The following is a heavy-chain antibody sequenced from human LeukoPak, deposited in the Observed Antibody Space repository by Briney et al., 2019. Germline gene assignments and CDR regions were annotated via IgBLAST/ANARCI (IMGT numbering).Heavy chain of an antibody. CDR2: MYTSGST. CDR1: GGSITIYY. Sequence: SETLSLTCTVSGGSITIYYWSWLRQPAGKGLEWIGRMYTSGSTKYNPSLKSRVVISLDNSKNQFSLKVTSVTAADTAVYYCARDHYGSGSYKSYFDSWGQGTQVTVSS. D-gene: IGHD3-10*01. V-gene: IGHV4-4*07. CDR3: ARDHYGSGSYKSYFDS. J-gene: IGHJ4*02.